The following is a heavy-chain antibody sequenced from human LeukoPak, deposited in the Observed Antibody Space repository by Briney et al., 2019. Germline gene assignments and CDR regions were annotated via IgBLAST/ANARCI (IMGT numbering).Heavy chain of an antibody. CDR1: GFTFSSYS. J-gene: IGHJ5*02. CDR3: ARGGSGWFRWFDP. D-gene: IGHD6-19*01. Sequence: GGSLRLSCAASGFTFSSYSMYWVRQAPGKGLEWVSSISSSSSYIYYADSVKGRFTISRDNSKNTLYLQMNSLRAEDTAVYYCARGGSGWFRWFDPWGQGTLVTVSS. V-gene: IGHV3-21*01. CDR2: ISSSSSYI.